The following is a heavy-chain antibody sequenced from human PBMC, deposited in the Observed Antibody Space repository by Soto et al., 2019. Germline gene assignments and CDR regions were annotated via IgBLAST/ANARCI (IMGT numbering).Heavy chain of an antibody. J-gene: IGHJ4*02. V-gene: IGHV2-5*02. CDR3: AHRPSYCSGGSCYSGFDY. CDR2: IYWDDDK. D-gene: IGHD2-15*01. CDR1: GFSLSTSGVG. Sequence: KESGPTLVKPTQTLTLTCPFSGFSLSTSGVGVGWIRQPPGQALEWLALIYWDDDKRYSPSLKSRLTITKDTSKNQVVLTMTNMDPVDTATYYCAHRPSYCSGGSCYSGFDYWGQGTLVTVSS.